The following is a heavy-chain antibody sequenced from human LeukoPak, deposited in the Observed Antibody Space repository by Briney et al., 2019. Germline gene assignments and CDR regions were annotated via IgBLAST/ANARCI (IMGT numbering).Heavy chain of an antibody. CDR3: ATYSGYALHDAFDI. J-gene: IGHJ3*02. CDR2: INPNSGGT. D-gene: IGHD5-12*01. V-gene: IGHV1-2*02. CDR1: GYTFTGYY. Sequence: GASVKVSCKASGYTFTGYYMHWVRQAPGQGPEWMGWINPNSGGTNYPQNFQGRVTMTRDTSISIAYMELSRLRSEDTAVYYCATYSGYALHDAFDIWGQGTMVTVSS.